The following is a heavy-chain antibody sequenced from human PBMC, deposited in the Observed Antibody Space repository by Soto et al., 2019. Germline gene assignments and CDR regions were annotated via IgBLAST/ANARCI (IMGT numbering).Heavy chain of an antibody. V-gene: IGHV4-34*01. J-gene: IGHJ5*02. CDR3: ARRGNSGYDYQWFDP. CDR2: INHSGST. Sequence: SETLSLTCAVYGGSFSGYYWSWIRQPPGKGLEWIGEINHSGSTNYNPSLKSRVTISVDTSKNQFSLKLSSVTAADTAVYYCARRGNSGYDYQWFDPWGQGTLVTVSS. CDR1: GGSFSGYY. D-gene: IGHD5-12*01.